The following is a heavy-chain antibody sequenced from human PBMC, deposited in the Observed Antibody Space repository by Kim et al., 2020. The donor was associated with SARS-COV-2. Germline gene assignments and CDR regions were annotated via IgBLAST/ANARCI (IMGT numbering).Heavy chain of an antibody. CDR2: INHSGST. CDR1: GGSFSDYY. Sequence: SETLSLTCAVYGGSFSDYYWSWIRQPPGKGLEWIGEINHSGSTNYNPSLKSRVTISVDTSKNQFSLKLSSVTAADTALYFCARVRYCSSPSCGNLYYYMDVWGKGTTSPSP. V-gene: IGHV4-34*01. CDR3: ARVRYCSSPSCGNLYYYMDV. D-gene: IGHD2-2*01. J-gene: IGHJ6*03.